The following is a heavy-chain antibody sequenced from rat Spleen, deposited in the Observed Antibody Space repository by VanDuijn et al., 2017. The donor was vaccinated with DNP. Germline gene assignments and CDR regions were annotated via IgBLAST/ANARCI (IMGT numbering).Heavy chain of an antibody. V-gene: IGHV5S10*01. Sequence: EVQLVESGGGLVRPGRSLKLSCATSGFTFSDCNMAWVRQAPKKGLEWVAIIIYDGSRTYYRNSVKGRFTISRDNAKSTLYLQMDSLSSEDTATYYCTTFEGRDAWGQGTSVTVSS. D-gene: IGHD1-11*01. J-gene: IGHJ4*01. CDR3: TTFEGRDA. CDR2: IIYDGSRT. CDR1: GFTFSDCN.